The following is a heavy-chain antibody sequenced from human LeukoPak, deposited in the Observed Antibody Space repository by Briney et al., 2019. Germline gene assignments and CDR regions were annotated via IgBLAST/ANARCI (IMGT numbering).Heavy chain of an antibody. CDR1: GGSINSGGYY. Sequence: SETLSLTCTVSGGSINSGGYYWSWIRQHPGTGLEWIGYIYHSGSTYYNPSLKSRVTISVDRSKNQFSLKLSSVTAADTAVYYCARNPSYCSSTSCSTTHFDYWGQGTLVTVSS. CDR2: IYHSGST. CDR3: ARNPSYCSSTSCSTTHFDY. D-gene: IGHD2-2*01. V-gene: IGHV4-30-2*01. J-gene: IGHJ4*02.